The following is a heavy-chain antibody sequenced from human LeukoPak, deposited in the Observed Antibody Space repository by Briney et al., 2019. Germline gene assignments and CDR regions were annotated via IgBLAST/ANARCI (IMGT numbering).Heavy chain of an antibody. Sequence: GGSLRLSCAASGFTFDNYRMSWVRQAPGKGLVWVSRINSDGSSTSYADSVKGRFTISRDNAKNTLYLQMNSLRAEDTAVYYCATSRTFDYWGQGTLVTVSS. D-gene: IGHD1-7*01. CDR1: GFTFDNYR. J-gene: IGHJ4*02. V-gene: IGHV3-74*01. CDR3: ATSRTFDY. CDR2: INSDGSST.